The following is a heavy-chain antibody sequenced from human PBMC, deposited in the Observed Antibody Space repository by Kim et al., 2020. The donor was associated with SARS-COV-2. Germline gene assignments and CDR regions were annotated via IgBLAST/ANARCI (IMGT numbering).Heavy chain of an antibody. Sequence: ASVKVSCKASGYTFTSYIIHWVRQAPGQGLEWMGYINTGNGRTKYSQNLQGRVTITRDTSASTAYMELSSLRSEDTAVYYCARVTGGIVGANDYWGQGTLVTVSS. D-gene: IGHD1-26*01. J-gene: IGHJ4*02. CDR2: INTGNGRT. V-gene: IGHV1-3*04. CDR3: ARVTGGIVGANDY. CDR1: GYTFTSYI.